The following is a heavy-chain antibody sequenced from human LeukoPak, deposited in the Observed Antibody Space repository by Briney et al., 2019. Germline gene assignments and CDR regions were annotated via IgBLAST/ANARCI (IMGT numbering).Heavy chain of an antibody. D-gene: IGHD4-23*01. V-gene: IGHV5-51*01. J-gene: IGHJ6*02. CDR3: ARLGGPAVHYYYYYGMDV. CDR1: GYSINNYW. Sequence: KGGESLKISCKGSGYSINNYWIGWVRQMPGKGLEWMGIIYPGDSDTKYSPSFQGQVTISADKSISTAYLQWSSLKASDTAMYYCARLGGPAVHYYYYYGMDVWGQGTTVTVSS. CDR2: IYPGDSDT.